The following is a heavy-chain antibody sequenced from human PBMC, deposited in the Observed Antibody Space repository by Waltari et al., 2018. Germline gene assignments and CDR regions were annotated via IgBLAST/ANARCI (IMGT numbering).Heavy chain of an antibody. CDR1: GLGFGNYD. CDR3: AKEGSGYYGGSFDY. Sequence: EVQMLESGGGLVQPGGSLRLSCAASGLGFGNYDMNWVRQAPGKGLEWISVIYKDGSTYYVDSVRGRFTISRDNSKNTLYLQMNSLGAEDTAMYFCAKEGSGYYGGSFDYWGQGTMVTVSS. V-gene: IGHV3-23*03. D-gene: IGHD3-22*01. CDR2: IYKDGST. J-gene: IGHJ4*02.